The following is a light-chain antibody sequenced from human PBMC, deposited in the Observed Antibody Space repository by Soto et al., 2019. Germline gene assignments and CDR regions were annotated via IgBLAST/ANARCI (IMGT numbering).Light chain of an antibody. CDR3: QQYNTRHPKMA. V-gene: IGKV3-15*01. CDR1: QSVSGD. CDR2: GAS. Sequence: VVTQSPATLSVFPGETATLSCRASQSVSGDLAWYQQRPGQAPRLLIYGASTRATGIPARFRGSGSGTEFRLTISSLQSEDFATYYCQQYNTRHPKMAFGRGTKVDIK. J-gene: IGKJ1*01.